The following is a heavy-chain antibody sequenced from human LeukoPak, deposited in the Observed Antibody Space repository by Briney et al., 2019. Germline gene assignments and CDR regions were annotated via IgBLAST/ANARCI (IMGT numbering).Heavy chain of an antibody. Sequence: PGGSLRLSCAASGFTFSSYWMRWVRQVPGKGLVWVSRINSDGSSTSYADSVKGRFTISRDNAKNTLYVQMNSLRAEDTAVYYCSTGSGHAFDIWGRGTMVTVSS. V-gene: IGHV3-74*01. CDR2: INSDGSST. J-gene: IGHJ3*02. CDR1: GFTFSSYW. CDR3: STGSGHAFDI. D-gene: IGHD3-10*01.